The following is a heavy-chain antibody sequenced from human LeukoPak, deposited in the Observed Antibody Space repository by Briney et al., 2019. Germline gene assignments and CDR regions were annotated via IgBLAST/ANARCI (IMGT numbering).Heavy chain of an antibody. J-gene: IGHJ4*02. CDR3: TRHSENSHGFFDY. CDR1: GGSISPYY. V-gene: IGHV4-59*08. D-gene: IGHD5-18*01. Sequence: SETLSLTCTVSGGSISPYYWSRIRQPPGKDLEWIGYISYSGSANYNPSVKSRVTLSVDTSRNQFSLKLSSVAAADTAVYYCTRHSENSHGFFDYWGQGTLVTVSS. CDR2: ISYSGSA.